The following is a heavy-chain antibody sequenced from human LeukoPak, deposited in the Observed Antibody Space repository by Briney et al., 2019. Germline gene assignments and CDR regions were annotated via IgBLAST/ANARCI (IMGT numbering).Heavy chain of an antibody. CDR3: ARPYYYDSSGYYYDY. CDR1: GFTFSDYY. CDR2: ISSSGSTI. V-gene: IGHV3-11*04. J-gene: IGHJ4*02. D-gene: IGHD3-22*01. Sequence: PGGSLRLSCAASGFTFSDYYMSWVRQAPGKGLEWVSYISSSGSTIYYADSVKGRFTISRDNAKNSLYLQMNSLRAEGTAVYYCARPYYYDSSGYYYDYWGQGTLVTVSS.